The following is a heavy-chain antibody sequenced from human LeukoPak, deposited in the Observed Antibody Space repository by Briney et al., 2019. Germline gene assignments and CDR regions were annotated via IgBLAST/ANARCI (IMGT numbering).Heavy chain of an antibody. CDR2: IYSGGST. J-gene: IGHJ4*02. D-gene: IGHD6-6*01. V-gene: IGHV3-66*01. Sequence: GGSLRLSCAASGFTVSSNHMSWVRQAPGKGLEWVSVIYSGGSTYYADSVKGRFTISRDNSKNTLYLQMNSLRAEDTAVYYCAREGTGHSSSSFDYWGQGTLVTVSS. CDR3: AREGTGHSSSSFDY. CDR1: GFTVSSNH.